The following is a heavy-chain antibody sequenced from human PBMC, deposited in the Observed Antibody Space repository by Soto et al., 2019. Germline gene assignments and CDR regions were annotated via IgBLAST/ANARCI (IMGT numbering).Heavy chain of an antibody. Sequence: QVHLVQSGAEVKKPGASVKVSCKGSGYAFTTYGITWVRQAPGQGLEWMGWISAHNGNTNYAQKLQGRVTVTRDTSTSTAYMELRSLRSDDTAVYYCARGRYGDSWGQGALVTVSS. D-gene: IGHD1-1*01. V-gene: IGHV1-18*01. CDR1: GYAFTTYG. CDR3: ARGRYGDS. J-gene: IGHJ5*01. CDR2: ISAHNGNT.